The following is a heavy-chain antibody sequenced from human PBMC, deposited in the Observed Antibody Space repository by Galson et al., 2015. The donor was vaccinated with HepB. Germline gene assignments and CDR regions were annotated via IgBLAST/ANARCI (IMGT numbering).Heavy chain of an antibody. J-gene: IGHJ5*02. CDR2: ISGSSSTV. CDR1: GFAFSTYT. CDR3: ARDERGVFRYTGNWFDP. D-gene: IGHD3-10*01. Sequence: SLRLSCAASGFAFSTYTMVWVRQAPGKGLEWISYISGSSSTVFYADSVKGRFTVSRDNAKSSLSLQMNSLRDDDTAVYYCARDERGVFRYTGNWFDPWGQGTLVTVSS. V-gene: IGHV3-48*02.